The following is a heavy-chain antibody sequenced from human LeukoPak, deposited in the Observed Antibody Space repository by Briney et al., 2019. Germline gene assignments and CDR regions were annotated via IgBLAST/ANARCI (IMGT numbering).Heavy chain of an antibody. CDR3: ARGWRYYFDY. D-gene: IGHD5-24*01. Sequence: SETLSLTCTVSGGSISSGSYYWSWIRQPAGKGLEWIGRIYTSGSTNYNPSLKSRVTILVDTSKNQSSLKLSSVTAADTAVYYWARGWRYYFDYWGQGTLVTVSS. V-gene: IGHV4-61*02. CDR1: GGSISSGSYY. J-gene: IGHJ4*02. CDR2: IYTSGST.